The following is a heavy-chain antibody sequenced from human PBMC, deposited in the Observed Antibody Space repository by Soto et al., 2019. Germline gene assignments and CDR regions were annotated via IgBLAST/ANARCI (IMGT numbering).Heavy chain of an antibody. D-gene: IGHD4-17*01. V-gene: IGHV4-59*01. J-gene: IGHJ3*02. Sequence: QVQLQESGPGLVKPSETLSLTCTVSGGSISSYYWSWIRQPPGKGLEWIGYIFYSESTNYNPSLKSRVTISVDTSKNQFSLKLSSVTAADTAVYYCAIRYGSAFDIWGHGTMVTVSS. CDR1: GGSISSYY. CDR2: IFYSEST. CDR3: AIRYGSAFDI.